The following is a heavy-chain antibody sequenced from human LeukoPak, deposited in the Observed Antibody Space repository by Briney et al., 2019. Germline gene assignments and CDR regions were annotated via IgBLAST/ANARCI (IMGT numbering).Heavy chain of an antibody. D-gene: IGHD3-22*01. CDR2: ISYDGSNK. CDR1: GFTFSSYG. CDR3: AKDLRSSGYNGFDY. Sequence: GSLRLSCAASGFTFSSYGMHWVRQAPGKGLEWVAVISYDGSNKYYADSVKGRFTISRDNSKSTLYLQMNSLRAEDTAVYYCAKDLRSSGYNGFDYWGQGTLVTVSS. J-gene: IGHJ4*02. V-gene: IGHV3-30*18.